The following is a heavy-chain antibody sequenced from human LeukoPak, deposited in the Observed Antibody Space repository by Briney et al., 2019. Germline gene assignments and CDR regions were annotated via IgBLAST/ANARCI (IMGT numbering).Heavy chain of an antibody. CDR1: GFTFDDYA. D-gene: IGHD1-26*01. J-gene: IGHJ4*02. Sequence: GGSLRLSCAASGFTFDDYAMHWVRQAPGKGLEWVSGISWNSGSIGYADSVKGQFTISRDNAKNSLYLQMNSLRAEDMALYYCAKSGAPFIVGATSPFDYWGQGTLVTVSS. V-gene: IGHV3-9*03. CDR3: AKSGAPFIVGATSPFDY. CDR2: ISWNSGSI.